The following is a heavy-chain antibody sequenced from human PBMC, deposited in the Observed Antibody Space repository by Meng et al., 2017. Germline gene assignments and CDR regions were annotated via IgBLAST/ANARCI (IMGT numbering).Heavy chain of an antibody. D-gene: IGHD3-16*01. Sequence: EAHLLDTVGGLIPPGGSLRLSCAASGFTVSSNYMSWVRQAPGKGLEWVSVIYSGGSTYYADSVKCRFTISRDNSRNTLYLQMNSLRAEDTAVYYCARDLGYWGQGTLVTVSS. CDR1: GFTVSSNY. CDR3: ARDLGY. V-gene: IGHV3-53*02. CDR2: IYSGGST. J-gene: IGHJ4*02.